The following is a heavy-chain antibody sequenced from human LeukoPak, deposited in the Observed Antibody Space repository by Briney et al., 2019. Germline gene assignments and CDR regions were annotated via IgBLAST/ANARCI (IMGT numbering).Heavy chain of an antibody. D-gene: IGHD6-13*01. CDR2: FSADEINI. V-gene: IGHV3-30*18. Sequence: PGGSLRLSCAASGFTFSSYGMHWVRQAPGKGLEWVALFSADEINIYYADSVKGRFTISRDTSKNMLYLQVDSLRAEDTAVYYCTKAAVYSINWTPFDDWGQGTLVTVSS. J-gene: IGHJ4*02. CDR3: TKAAVYSINWTPFDD. CDR1: GFTFSSYG.